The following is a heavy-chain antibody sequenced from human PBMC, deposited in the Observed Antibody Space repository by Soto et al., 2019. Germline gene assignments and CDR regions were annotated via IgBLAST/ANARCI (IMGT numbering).Heavy chain of an antibody. D-gene: IGHD3-16*01. CDR3: GRALRGFSAFDI. CDR1: SGSISSTNW. Sequence: NPSETLSLTRTVSSGSISSTNWWSWVRQPPGKGLEWIGEIYHSGSINYNPSLNSRVTISVDKSKNHFSLTLSSVTAADTAVYYCGRALRGFSAFDIWGQGTLVTVSS. V-gene: IGHV4-4*02. CDR2: IYHSGSI. J-gene: IGHJ3*02.